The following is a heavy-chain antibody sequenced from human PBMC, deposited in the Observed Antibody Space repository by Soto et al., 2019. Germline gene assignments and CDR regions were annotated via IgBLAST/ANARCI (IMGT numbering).Heavy chain of an antibody. J-gene: IGHJ6*02. Sequence: QVPLVQSGAEVKKPGSSVKVSCKASGGTFSSYAISWVRQAPGQGLEWMGGIIPIFGTANYAQKFQGRVTITADESTSTAYMELSSLRSEDTAVYYCARYCSGGSCYGMGGMDVWGQGTTVTVSS. CDR1: GGTFSSYA. CDR2: IIPIFGTA. D-gene: IGHD2-15*01. CDR3: ARYCSGGSCYGMGGMDV. V-gene: IGHV1-69*01.